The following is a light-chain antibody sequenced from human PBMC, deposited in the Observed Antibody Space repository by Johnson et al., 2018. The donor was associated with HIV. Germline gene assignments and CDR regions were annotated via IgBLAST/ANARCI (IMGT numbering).Light chain of an antibody. CDR1: SSNIGNYY. CDR2: DNH. Sequence: QSVLTQPPSVSAAPGQKVTISCSGSSSNIGNYYLSWYQHLPGTAPKLLIYDNHKRPSGIPDRFSGSKSGTSATLAITGLQAGDEADYYCGTWDTSLSAYVFGTGTKVTVL. J-gene: IGLJ1*01. V-gene: IGLV1-51*01. CDR3: GTWDTSLSAYV.